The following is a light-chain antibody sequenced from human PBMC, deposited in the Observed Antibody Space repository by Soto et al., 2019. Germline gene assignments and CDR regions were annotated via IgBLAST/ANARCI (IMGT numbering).Light chain of an antibody. V-gene: IGLV2-14*01. CDR1: SSDIGRYNY. J-gene: IGLJ1*01. Sequence: QSVLTQPASVSGSPGQSITISCTGTSSDIGRYNYVSWYQQYPGKAPKFMIYDVSNRPSGVSNRFSGSKSGNTASLTISGLQAEDEADYYCSSYIRSSTYVFGTGTKVTVL. CDR2: DVS. CDR3: SSYIRSSTYV.